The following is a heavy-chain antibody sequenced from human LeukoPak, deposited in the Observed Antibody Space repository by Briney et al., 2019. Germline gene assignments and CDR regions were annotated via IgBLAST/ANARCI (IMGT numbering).Heavy chain of an antibody. CDR1: GGTFSSYA. Sequence: SVKVSCKASGGTFSSYAISWVRQAPGQGLEWMGGIIPIFGTANYAQKFQGRATITADESTSTAYMELSSLRSEDTAVYYCARDDGPYYDYVWGSYRTTDYWGQGTLVTVSS. D-gene: IGHD3-16*02. V-gene: IGHV1-69*01. CDR2: IIPIFGTA. CDR3: ARDDGPYYDYVWGSYRTTDY. J-gene: IGHJ4*02.